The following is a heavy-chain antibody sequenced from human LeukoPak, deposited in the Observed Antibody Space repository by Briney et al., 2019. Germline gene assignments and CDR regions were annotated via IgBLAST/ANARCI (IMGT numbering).Heavy chain of an antibody. Sequence: PGGSLRLSCVASGFTFSTFWMSWVRQAPGKGLELVAHIAPEGSGKYYVDSVMGRFSISRDNTKNSLYLQMISLRADDTAVYYCPRHIAPPSKYFDSWGQGTLVTVSS. V-gene: IGHV3-7*01. J-gene: IGHJ4*02. CDR2: IAPEGSGK. CDR1: GFTFSTFW. D-gene: IGHD6-13*01. CDR3: PRHIAPPSKYFDS.